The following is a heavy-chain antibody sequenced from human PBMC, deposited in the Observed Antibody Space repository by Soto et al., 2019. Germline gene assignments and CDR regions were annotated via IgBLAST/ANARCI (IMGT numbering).Heavy chain of an antibody. V-gene: IGHV3-30*18. D-gene: IGHD3-16*01. Sequence: GESLRLSCAASGFTFSSYGMHWVRQAPGKGLGWVAVISYDGSNKYYADSVKGRFTISRDNSKNTLYLQMNSLRAEDTAVYYFANSLRWMITSHPFDPWGQGTVVTVSS. CDR3: ANSLRWMITSHPFDP. CDR1: GFTFSSYG. J-gene: IGHJ5*02. CDR2: ISYDGSNK.